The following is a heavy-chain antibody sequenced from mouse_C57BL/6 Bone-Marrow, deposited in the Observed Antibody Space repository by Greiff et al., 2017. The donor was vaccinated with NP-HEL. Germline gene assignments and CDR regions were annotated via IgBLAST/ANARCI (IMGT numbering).Heavy chain of an antibody. CDR3: ANTVGPSYWYFDV. Sequence: QVQLQQPGAELVMPGASVKLSCKASGYTFTSYWMHWVKQRPGQGLEWIGEIDPSDSYTNYNQKFKGKSTLTVDKSSSTAYMQLSSLTSDDSAVYYCANTVGPSYWYFDVWGTGTTVTVSS. CDR1: GYTFTSYW. J-gene: IGHJ1*03. D-gene: IGHD1-1*01. CDR2: IDPSDSYT. V-gene: IGHV1-69*01.